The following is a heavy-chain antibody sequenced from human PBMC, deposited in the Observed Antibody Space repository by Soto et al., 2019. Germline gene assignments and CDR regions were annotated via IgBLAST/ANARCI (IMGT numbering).Heavy chain of an antibody. CDR1: GLTFSSYA. D-gene: IGHD4-17*01. Sequence: LRLSCAASGLTFSSYAMSWVRQAPGKGLEWVAATSYDGSNKYYADSVKGRFTISRDNSKNTLDLQMNSLRAEDTAVYYCAGVYYGGDSVNNYWGQGTLVTVS. CDR2: TSYDGSNK. V-gene: IGHV3-30-3*01. J-gene: IGHJ4*02. CDR3: AGVYYGGDSVNNY.